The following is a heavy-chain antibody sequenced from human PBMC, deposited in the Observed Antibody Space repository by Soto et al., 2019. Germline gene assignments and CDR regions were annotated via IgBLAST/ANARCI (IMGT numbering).Heavy chain of an antibody. CDR2: INHSGST. J-gene: IGHJ4*02. D-gene: IGHD5-18*01. Sequence: PSETMSLTCAVYGGSFSGYYLSWIRQPPGKGLEWIGEINHSGSTNYNPSLKSRVTISVDTSKNQFSLKLSSVTAADTAVYYCARGHVDTAMVTGVYYFDYWGQGTLVTVSS. CDR1: GGSFSGYY. CDR3: ARGHVDTAMVTGVYYFDY. V-gene: IGHV4-34*01.